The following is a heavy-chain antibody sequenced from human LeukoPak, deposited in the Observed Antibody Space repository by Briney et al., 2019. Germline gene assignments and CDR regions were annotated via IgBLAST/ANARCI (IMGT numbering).Heavy chain of an antibody. CDR1: GYTFTGYY. V-gene: IGHV1-2*02. D-gene: IGHD3-22*01. CDR2: INPNSGGT. CDR3: ARDFTYYYDT. Sequence: ASVKVSCKASGYTFTGYYMHWVRQAPGQGLEWMGWINPNSGGTNYAQKFQGRVTMTRDTSISTAYMELRSLRSDDTAVYYCARDFTYYYDTWGQGTLVTVSS. J-gene: IGHJ4*02.